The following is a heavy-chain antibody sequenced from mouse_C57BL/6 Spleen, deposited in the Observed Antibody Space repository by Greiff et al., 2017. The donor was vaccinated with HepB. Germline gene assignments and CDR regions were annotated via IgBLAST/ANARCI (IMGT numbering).Heavy chain of an antibody. J-gene: IGHJ4*01. CDR3: TRSLIYYGNYDAMDY. D-gene: IGHD2-1*01. CDR1: GYTFTDYE. Sequence: QVQLKESGAELVRPGASVTLSCKASGYTFTDYEMHWVKQTPVHGLEWIGAIDPETGGTAYNQKFKGKAILTADKSSSTAYMELRSLTSEDSAVYYCTRSLIYYGNYDAMDYWGQGTSVTVSS. CDR2: IDPETGGT. V-gene: IGHV1-15*01.